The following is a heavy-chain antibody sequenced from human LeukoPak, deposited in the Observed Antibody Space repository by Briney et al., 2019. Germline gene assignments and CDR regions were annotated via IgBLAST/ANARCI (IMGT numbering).Heavy chain of an antibody. CDR2: MNPNSGNT. V-gene: IGHV1-8*01. CDR3: ASLTYYYDSSGYYYDGAFDI. CDR1: GYTFTSYD. D-gene: IGHD3-22*01. Sequence: GASVKVSCKASGYTFTSYDINWVRQATGQGLEWMGWMNPNSGNTGYAQKFQGRVTITRNTSISTAYMELSSLRSEDTAVYYCASLTYYYDSSGYYYDGAFDIWGQGTMVTVSS. J-gene: IGHJ3*02.